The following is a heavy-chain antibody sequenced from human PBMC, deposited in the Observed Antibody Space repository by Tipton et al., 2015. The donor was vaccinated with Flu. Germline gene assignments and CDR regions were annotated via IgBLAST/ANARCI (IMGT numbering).Heavy chain of an antibody. CDR3: ARDADVFDAFDI. V-gene: IGHV4-38-2*02. CDR1: GDSIGSPYY. J-gene: IGHJ3*02. D-gene: IGHD3-16*01. CDR2: IHRSGDT. Sequence: TLSLTCSVSGDSIGSPYYWGWIRQPPGKGLEWIATIHRSGDTKYAPSLQSRVTISVDTSKNHFSLKLSSVTAADTAVYYCARDADVFDAFDIWGQGTMVTVSS.